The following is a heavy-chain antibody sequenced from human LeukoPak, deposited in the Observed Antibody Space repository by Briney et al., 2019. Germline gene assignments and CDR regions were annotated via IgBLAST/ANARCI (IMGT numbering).Heavy chain of an antibody. D-gene: IGHD6-13*01. CDR1: GYTFTGYY. V-gene: IGHV1-2*02. Sequence: ASVKVSCKASGYTFTGYYMHWVRQAPGQGLEWMGWINPNSGGTNYAQKFQGRVTMTRDTSISTAYMELSRLRSDDTAVYDCARESAIAAAGMPTYAFDIWGQGTMVTVSS. CDR3: ARESAIAAAGMPTYAFDI. J-gene: IGHJ3*02. CDR2: INPNSGGT.